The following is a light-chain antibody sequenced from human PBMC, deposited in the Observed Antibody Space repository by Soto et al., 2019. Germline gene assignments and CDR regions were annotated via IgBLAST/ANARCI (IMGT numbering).Light chain of an antibody. Sequence: QAVVTQPPSMSGAPGQRVSISCTGNSSNIGAGYNVHWYQKYPGTAPKLLIFGNNFRPSGVPDRFSGSKSGTSASLVITGLQAEDEAEYSCQSFEKNLETFVFGGGTQLTVL. V-gene: IGLV1-40*01. J-gene: IGLJ2*01. CDR1: SSNIGAGYN. CDR2: GNN. CDR3: QSFEKNLETFV.